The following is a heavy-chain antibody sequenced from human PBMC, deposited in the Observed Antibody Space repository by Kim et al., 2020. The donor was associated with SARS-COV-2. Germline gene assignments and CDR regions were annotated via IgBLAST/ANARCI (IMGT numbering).Heavy chain of an antibody. CDR1: GFDFSNYA. CDR3: AQQPHNDGYEYFVY. J-gene: IGHJ4*02. CDR2: ITGSGRT. Sequence: GGSLRLSCAASGFDFSNYAMSWVRQAPGKGLEWVSLITGSGRTYYPDSVKGRFTISRDNFKNMLYLQMNGLRAEDTAIYHCAQQPHNDGYEYFVYWGQGT. D-gene: IGHD5-12*01. V-gene: IGHV3-23*01.